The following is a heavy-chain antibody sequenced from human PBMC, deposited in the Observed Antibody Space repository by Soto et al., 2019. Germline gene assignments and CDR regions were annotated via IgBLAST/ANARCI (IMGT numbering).Heavy chain of an antibody. CDR3: ARHENGGTYTLDY. CDR1: GASITTYY. J-gene: IGHJ4*02. Sequence: SETLSLTCTVSGASITTYYWAWIRQPPGKGLEYIGHVYYTGSADYSPSLKSRVTMSVDTSKNQFSLKLNSVTAADTALYYCARHENGGTYTLDYWGKGTLVTVSS. CDR2: VYYTGSA. V-gene: IGHV4-59*08. D-gene: IGHD1-26*01.